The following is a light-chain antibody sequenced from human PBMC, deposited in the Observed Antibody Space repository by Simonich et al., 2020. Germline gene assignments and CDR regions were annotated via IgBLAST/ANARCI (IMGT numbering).Light chain of an antibody. Sequence: DIVMTPSPDSLAVSLGERATINCKSSQSVLYSSNNKNYLAWYQQKPGQPPKLLIYWASTRESGVPDLFSGSGSGTDFTLTISSLQAEDVAVYYCQQYYSTPLTFGGGTKVETK. V-gene: IGKV4-1*01. CDR2: WAS. CDR3: QQYYSTPLT. CDR1: QSVLYSSNNKNY. J-gene: IGKJ4*01.